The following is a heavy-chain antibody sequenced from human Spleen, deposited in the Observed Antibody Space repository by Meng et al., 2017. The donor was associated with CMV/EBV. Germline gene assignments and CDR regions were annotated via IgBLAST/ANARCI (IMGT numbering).Heavy chain of an antibody. J-gene: IGHJ4*02. CDR2: LYSRGNT. CDR3: AREGPGFDY. V-gene: IGHV3-53*01. CDR1: GFTVSTNY. Sequence: ETLSLTCAASGFTVSTNYMTWVRQAPGKGLEWVSILYSRGNTYYADSVKGRFTISRDNSKNTLYLQMNSLSAEDTAVYYCAREGPGFDYWGQGTLVTVSS.